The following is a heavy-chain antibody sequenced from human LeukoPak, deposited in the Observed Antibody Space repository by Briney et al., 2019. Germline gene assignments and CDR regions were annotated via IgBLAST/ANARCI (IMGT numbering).Heavy chain of an antibody. J-gene: IGHJ6*02. D-gene: IGHD2-2*01. CDR3: ATGQGTSPIYYYYYGMDV. CDR2: ISGSGGST. CDR1: GFTFSSYA. V-gene: IGHV3-23*01. Sequence: GGSLRLSCAASGFTFSSYAMSWVRQAPGKGLEWVSAISGSGGSTYYADSVKGRFTISRDNSKNTLYLQMNSLRAEDTAVYYCATGQGTSPIYYYYYGMDVWGQGTTVTVSS.